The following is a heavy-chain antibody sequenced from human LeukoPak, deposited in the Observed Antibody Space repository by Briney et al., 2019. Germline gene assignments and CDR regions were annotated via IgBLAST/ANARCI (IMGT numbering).Heavy chain of an antibody. J-gene: IGHJ4*02. Sequence: GGSLRLSCAASGFTFEDYGMSWVRQAPGKGLKWFSGINWNGGSTGYADSVKGRFTISRDNAKNSLYLQMNSLRAEDTALYHCARGRYSGSWFDYWGQGTLVTVSS. CDR2: INWNGGST. CDR3: ARGRYSGSWFDY. D-gene: IGHD1-26*01. V-gene: IGHV3-20*01. CDR1: GFTFEDYG.